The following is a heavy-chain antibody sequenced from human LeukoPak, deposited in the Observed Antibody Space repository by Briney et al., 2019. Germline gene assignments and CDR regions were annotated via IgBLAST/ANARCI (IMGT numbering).Heavy chain of an antibody. Sequence: GGSLRLSCGASGFTFSSYAMSWVRQAPGKGLEWVSAISGSGGSTYYADSVKGRFTISRDNSKNTLYLQMNSLRAEDTAVYYCARFDSGYDQDYFDYWGQGTLVTVSS. V-gene: IGHV3-23*01. J-gene: IGHJ4*02. CDR3: ARFDSGYDQDYFDY. D-gene: IGHD5-12*01. CDR2: ISGSGGST. CDR1: GFTFSSYA.